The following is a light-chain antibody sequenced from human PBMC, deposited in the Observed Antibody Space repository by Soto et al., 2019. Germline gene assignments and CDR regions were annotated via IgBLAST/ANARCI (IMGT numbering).Light chain of an antibody. CDR3: QQYYSYPIT. J-gene: IGKJ5*01. Sequence: DIPLTQSPSTLSAPLGERVTIXCRASQSISGWLAWYQQKPGKAPKLLIYAASTLQSGVPSRFSGSGSGTDFTLTISCLQSEDFATYYCQQYYSYPITFGQGTRLEI. CDR1: QSISGW. CDR2: AAS. V-gene: IGKV1-5*01.